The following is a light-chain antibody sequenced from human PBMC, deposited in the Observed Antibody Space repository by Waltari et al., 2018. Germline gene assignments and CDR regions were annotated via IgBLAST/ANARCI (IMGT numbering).Light chain of an antibody. J-gene: IGLJ1*01. Sequence: SYVLTQPPSVSVAPGKTARITCGGNNIGRKRVHWYQQKPGQAPVPVVYDDSERPSGIPERFSGSNSGNTATLTISRVEAGDEADYYCQVWDSSSDHPYVFGTGTKVTVL. CDR2: DDS. CDR1: NIGRKR. CDR3: QVWDSSSDHPYV. V-gene: IGLV3-21*03.